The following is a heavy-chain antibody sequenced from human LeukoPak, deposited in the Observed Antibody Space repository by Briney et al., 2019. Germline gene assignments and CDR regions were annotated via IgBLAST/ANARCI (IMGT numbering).Heavy chain of an antibody. J-gene: IGHJ4*02. Sequence: GGSLRLSCAASGFTVSNNYKSWVRQAPGKGLEWVSVIYSGDNTYYVESVKGRFTISRDNSKNTLFLQMNRLRAEDTAVYYCAGRRVLDASFDYWGQGTLVTVSS. D-gene: IGHD3-16*01. CDR3: AGRRVLDASFDY. CDR2: IYSGDNT. V-gene: IGHV3-66*02. CDR1: GFTVSNNY.